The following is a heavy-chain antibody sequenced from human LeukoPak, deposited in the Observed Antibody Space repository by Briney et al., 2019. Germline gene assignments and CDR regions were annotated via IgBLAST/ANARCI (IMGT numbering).Heavy chain of an antibody. D-gene: IGHD3-10*01. J-gene: IGHJ3*02. Sequence: PGGSLRLSCAASGFTFSSYAMHWVRQAPGKGLEWVAVISYDGSNKYYADSVKGRFTISRDNSKNTLYLQMNSLRAEDTAVYYCARDASFYYGSGSYVGAFDIWGQGTMVTVSS. CDR3: ARDASFYYGSGSYVGAFDI. V-gene: IGHV3-30-3*01. CDR2: ISYDGSNK. CDR1: GFTFSSYA.